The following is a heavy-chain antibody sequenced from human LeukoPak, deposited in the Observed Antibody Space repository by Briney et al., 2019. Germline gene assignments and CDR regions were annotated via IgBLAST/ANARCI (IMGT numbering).Heavy chain of an antibody. V-gene: IGHV1-2*02. Sequence: ASVKVSCKASGYTFTGYYMHWVRQAPGQGLEWMGWINPNSGGTNYAQKFQGRVTMTRDTSISTAYMELSRLRSDDTAVYYCARDERGLYLTEWDFDYWGQGTLVTVSS. CDR2: INPNSGGT. J-gene: IGHJ4*02. CDR3: ARDERGLYLTEWDFDY. CDR1: GYTFTGYY. D-gene: IGHD2-2*02.